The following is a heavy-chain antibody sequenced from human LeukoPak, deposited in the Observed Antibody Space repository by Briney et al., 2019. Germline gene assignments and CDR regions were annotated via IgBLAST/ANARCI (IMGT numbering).Heavy chain of an antibody. J-gene: IGHJ4*02. CDR3: AKDGGSYLRPCFDY. D-gene: IGHD1-26*01. Sequence: GRSLRLSCAASGFTFSSYGMSWVRQAPGKGLEWVSAISGSGGSTYYADSVKGRFTISRDNSKNTLYLQMNSLRAEDTAVYYCAKDGGSYLRPCFDYWGQGTLVTVSS. CDR1: GFTFSSYG. V-gene: IGHV3-23*01. CDR2: ISGSGGST.